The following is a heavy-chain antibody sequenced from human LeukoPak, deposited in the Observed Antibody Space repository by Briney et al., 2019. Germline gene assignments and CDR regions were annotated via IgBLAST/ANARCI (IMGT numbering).Heavy chain of an antibody. D-gene: IGHD5-18*01. V-gene: IGHV4-59*08. CDR1: GGSISSYY. CDR3: ARLRYTYGPFDY. J-gene: IGHJ4*02. Sequence: SETLSLTCAVSGGSISSYYWSWIRQPPGKGLEWIGYMYYSGSTNYNPSLKSRVTISVDTSKNQFSLKLSAVTAADTAVYYCARLRYTYGPFDYWGQGILVTVSS. CDR2: MYYSGST.